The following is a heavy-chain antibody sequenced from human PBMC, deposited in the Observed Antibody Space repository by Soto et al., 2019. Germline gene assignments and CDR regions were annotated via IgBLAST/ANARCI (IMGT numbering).Heavy chain of an antibody. CDR3: AKDPPRGGVDAFGI. V-gene: IGHV3-23*01. D-gene: IGHD3-16*01. CDR1: GFTFSSYA. Sequence: EVQLLESGGGLVQPGGSLRLSCAASGFTFSSYAMSWVRQAPGKGLEWVSSISASGSSTYYADSVKGRFTISRDNSQKTVFLQMNGLRAEDTAVYDCAKDPPRGGVDAFGIWGQGTMVIVSS. CDR2: ISASGSST. J-gene: IGHJ3*02.